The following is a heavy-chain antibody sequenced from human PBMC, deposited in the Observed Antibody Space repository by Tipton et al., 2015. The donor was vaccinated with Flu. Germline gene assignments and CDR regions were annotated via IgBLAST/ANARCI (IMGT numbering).Heavy chain of an antibody. J-gene: IGHJ4*02. Sequence: SLRLSCAASGFTFSSYWMSWVRQAPGKGLEWVANIKQDGSEKYYVDSVKGRFTISRDNAKNSLYLQMNSLRAEDTAVYYCASPQRGLLPFDYWGQGTLVTVSS. CDR3: ASPQRGLLPFDY. CDR1: GFTFSSYW. D-gene: IGHD2-15*01. V-gene: IGHV3-7*03. CDR2: IKQDGSEK.